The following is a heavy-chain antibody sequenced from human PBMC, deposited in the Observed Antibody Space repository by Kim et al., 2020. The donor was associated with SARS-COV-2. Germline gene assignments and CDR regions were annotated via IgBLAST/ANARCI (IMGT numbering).Heavy chain of an antibody. Sequence: GESLKISCKGSGYSFTSYWISWVRQMPGKGLEWMGRIDPSDSYTNYSPSFQGHVTISADKSISTAYLQWSSLEASDTAMYYCAALAVAGIRAGDYWGQGTLLTVSS. CDR2: IDPSDSYT. CDR1: GYSFTSYW. J-gene: IGHJ4*02. CDR3: AALAVAGIRAGDY. V-gene: IGHV5-10-1*01. D-gene: IGHD6-19*01.